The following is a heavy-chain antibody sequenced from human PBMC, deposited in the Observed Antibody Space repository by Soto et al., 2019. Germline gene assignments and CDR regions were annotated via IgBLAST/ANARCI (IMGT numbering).Heavy chain of an antibody. J-gene: IGHJ6*02. CDR3: ARFQCSGGSFYKASYYYYGMDV. CDR1: GYSFTSYW. D-gene: IGHD2-15*01. V-gene: IGHV5-51*01. Sequence: PGESLKISCKGSGYSFTSYWIGWVRQMPGKGLEWMGIIYPGDSDTRYSPSFQGQVTISADKSISTAYLQWSSLKASDTAMYYCARFQCSGGSFYKASYYYYGMDVWGQGTTVTVS. CDR2: IYPGDSDT.